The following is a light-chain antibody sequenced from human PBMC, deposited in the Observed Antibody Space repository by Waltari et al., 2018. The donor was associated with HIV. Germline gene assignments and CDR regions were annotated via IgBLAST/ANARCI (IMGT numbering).Light chain of an antibody. CDR2: DVS. J-gene: IGLJ2*01. V-gene: IGLV2-11*02. Sequence: QSALTQPRSVSGSPGQSVTISCPGPSSDVGGYHYVPWYQQHPGKAHKLMIYDVSKRPSGVPDRFSGSKSGNTASLTISGLQAEDEADYYCCSYAGSYTAGFGGGTKLTVL. CDR1: SSDVGGYHY. CDR3: CSYAGSYTAG.